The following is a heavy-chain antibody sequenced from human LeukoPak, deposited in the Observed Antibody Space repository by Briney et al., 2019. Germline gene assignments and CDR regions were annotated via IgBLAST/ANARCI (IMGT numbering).Heavy chain of an antibody. J-gene: IGHJ4*02. CDR1: GYTFSSFY. V-gene: IGHV1-46*01. CDR3: ARSRNYYRVYFDN. Sequence: ASVKVSCKASGYTFSSFYLHWVRQAPGQGLEWMGIITPNTGDTTYAPKFQDRLIMTRDRSTSTVYMGLHSLRSEDTAVYYCARSRNYYRVYFDNWGQGTLVPVSS. CDR2: ITPNTGDT. D-gene: IGHD3-10*01.